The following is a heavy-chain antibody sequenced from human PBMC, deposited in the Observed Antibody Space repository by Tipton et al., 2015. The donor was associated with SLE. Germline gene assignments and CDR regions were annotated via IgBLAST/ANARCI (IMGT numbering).Heavy chain of an antibody. CDR3: ARGGGQWAFDI. J-gene: IGHJ3*02. CDR1: GGSISSSSYY. V-gene: IGHV4-39*07. D-gene: IGHD6-19*01. CDR2: IYYSGST. Sequence: TLSLTCTVSGGSISSSSYYWGWIRQPPGKGLEWIGSIYYSGSTYYNPSLKSRVTISVDTSKNQFSLKLSSVTAADTAVYYWARGGGQWAFDIWGQGTMVTVSS.